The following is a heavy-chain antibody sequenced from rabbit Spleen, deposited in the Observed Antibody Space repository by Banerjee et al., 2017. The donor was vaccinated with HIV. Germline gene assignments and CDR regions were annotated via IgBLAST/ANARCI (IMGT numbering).Heavy chain of an antibody. CDR1: GFSFSSNYD. D-gene: IGHD1-1*01. CDR3: ARDNGSGDYIDVYFDL. J-gene: IGHJ4*01. CDR2: IYTGNGKT. V-gene: IGHV1S45*01. Sequence: QEQLEESGGGLVKPEGSLTLTCKASGFSFSSNYDMCWVRQAPGKGLEWIGCIYTGNGKTYYASWAKGRFTISKSASTTVTLQMTSLTAADAATYFCARDNGSGDYIDVYFDLWGPGTLVTVS.